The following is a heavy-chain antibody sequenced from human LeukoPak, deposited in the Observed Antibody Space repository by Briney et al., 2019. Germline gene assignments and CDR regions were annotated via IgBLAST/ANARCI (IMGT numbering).Heavy chain of an antibody. Sequence: GGSLRLSCTASGFTFSSYAMSWVRQAPGKGLESVSAIMGSGAGTYYGDSVRGRFSISRDNSKNTVYLQMSSLRADDTAVYYCAKGEESSGLVSTYFDYWGQGTLVTVSS. D-gene: IGHD6-19*01. CDR2: IMGSGAGT. CDR1: GFTFSSYA. CDR3: AKGEESSGLVSTYFDY. V-gene: IGHV3-23*01. J-gene: IGHJ4*02.